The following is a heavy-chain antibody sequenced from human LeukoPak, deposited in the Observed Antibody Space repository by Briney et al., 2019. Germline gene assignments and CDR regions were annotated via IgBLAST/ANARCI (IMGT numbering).Heavy chain of an antibody. CDR3: ARSSRESILWYFDL. CDR2: IYTSGST. D-gene: IGHD2-2*01. CDR1: GGSISSGSYY. J-gene: IGHJ2*01. V-gene: IGHV4-61*02. Sequence: PSQTLSLTCTVSGGSISSGSYYWSWIRQPAGKGLEWIGRIYTSGSTNYNPSLKSRVTISVDTSKNHFSLKLSSITAADTAVYYCARSSRESILWYFDLWGRGTLVTVSS.